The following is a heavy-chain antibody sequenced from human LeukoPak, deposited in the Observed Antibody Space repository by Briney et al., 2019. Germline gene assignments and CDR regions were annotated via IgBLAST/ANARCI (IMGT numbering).Heavy chain of an antibody. J-gene: IGHJ4*02. CDR2: ISGSGGST. V-gene: IGHV3-23*01. CDR3: AKVPHAPEMSPRRPYCSSTSCLFDC. D-gene: IGHD2-2*01. Sequence: PGGSLRLSCAASGFTFSSYAMSWVRQAPGKGLEWVSAISGSGGSTYYADSVKGRFTISRDNSKNTLYLQMNSLRAEDTAVYYCAKVPHAPEMSPRRPYCSSTSCLFDCWGQGTLVTVSS. CDR1: GFTFSSYA.